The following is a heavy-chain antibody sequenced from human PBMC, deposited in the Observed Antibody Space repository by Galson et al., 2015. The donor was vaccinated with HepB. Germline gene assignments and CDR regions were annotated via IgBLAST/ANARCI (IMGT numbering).Heavy chain of an antibody. Sequence: SLRLSCAASGFTFSSYGMHWVRQAPGKGLEWVAVIWYDGSNKYYADSVKGRFTISRDNSKNTLYLQMNSLRAEDTAVYYCARGLDTAMEFDYWGQGTLVTVSS. CDR2: IWYDGSNK. CDR3: ARGLDTAMEFDY. J-gene: IGHJ4*02. V-gene: IGHV3-33*01. D-gene: IGHD5-18*01. CDR1: GFTFSSYG.